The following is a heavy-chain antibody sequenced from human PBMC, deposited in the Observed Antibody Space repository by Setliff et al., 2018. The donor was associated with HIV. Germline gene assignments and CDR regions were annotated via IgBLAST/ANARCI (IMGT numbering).Heavy chain of an antibody. CDR3: ARAYNVYDYRSDSSGYDY. Sequence: PGGSLRLSCAASGFTFSSFWMTWVRQAPGKGLEWVANIKEDGSESYYVDSVKGRFIASTDNAKNSLFLQMNSLKAEDTAVYYCARAYNVYDYRSDSSGYDYWGQGTLVTVSS. CDR2: IKEDGSES. D-gene: IGHD3-22*01. V-gene: IGHV3-7*03. J-gene: IGHJ4*02. CDR1: GFTFSSFW.